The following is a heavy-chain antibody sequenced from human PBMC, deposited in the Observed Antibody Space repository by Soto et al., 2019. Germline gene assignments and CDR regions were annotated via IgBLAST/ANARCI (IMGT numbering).Heavy chain of an antibody. CDR2: IYHSGST. V-gene: IGHV4-30-2*01. D-gene: IGHD4-17*01. CDR3: ARDGRYGDYNAFDI. CDR1: GGSISSGGYS. Sequence: SETLSLTCAVSGGSISSGGYSWSWIRQPPGKGLEWIGYIYHSGSTYYNPSLKSRVTISVDRSKNQFSLKLSSVTAADTAVYYCARDGRYGDYNAFDIWGQGKMVTVSS. J-gene: IGHJ3*02.